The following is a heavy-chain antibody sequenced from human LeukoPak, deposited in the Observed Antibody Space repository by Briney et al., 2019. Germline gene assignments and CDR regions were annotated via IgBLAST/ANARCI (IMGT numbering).Heavy chain of an antibody. Sequence: GGSLRLSCAASGFTFSSYAMSWVRQAPGKGLEWVSAISGSGGSTYYADSVNGRFTISRDNSKNTLYLQMNSLRAEDTAVYYCAKVRMDYDSSGCDYWGQGTLVTVSS. CDR3: AKVRMDYDSSGCDY. CDR1: GFTFSSYA. CDR2: ISGSGGST. V-gene: IGHV3-23*01. J-gene: IGHJ4*02. D-gene: IGHD3-22*01.